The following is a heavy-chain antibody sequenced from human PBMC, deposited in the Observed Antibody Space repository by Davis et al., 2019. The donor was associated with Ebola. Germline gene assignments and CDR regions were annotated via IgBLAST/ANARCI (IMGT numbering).Heavy chain of an antibody. CDR2: INTDGTST. Sequence: HTGGSLRLSCAASGFTFSTYWMHWVRQAPGKGLVWVSHINTDGTSTTYADYVKGRFTISRDNAKNTLYLQMNSLRVEDTAVYYCASSVATPGAFDIWGQGTMVTVSS. CDR3: ASSVATPGAFDI. V-gene: IGHV3-74*03. CDR1: GFTFSTYW. J-gene: IGHJ3*02. D-gene: IGHD2-15*01.